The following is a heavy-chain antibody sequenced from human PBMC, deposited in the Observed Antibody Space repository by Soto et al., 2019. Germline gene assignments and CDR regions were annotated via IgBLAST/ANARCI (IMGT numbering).Heavy chain of an antibody. Sequence: SETLSLTCTVSGGSISSYYWSRIRQPAGKGLEWIGRIYTSGSTNYNPSLKGRVTMSVDTSKNQFSLKLSSVTAADTAVYYCARVGVAGVAAASKWFAPWGQGTLVTVSS. V-gene: IGHV4-4*07. CDR3: ARVGVAGVAAASKWFAP. J-gene: IGHJ5*02. D-gene: IGHD6-13*01. CDR1: GGSISSYY. CDR2: IYTSGST.